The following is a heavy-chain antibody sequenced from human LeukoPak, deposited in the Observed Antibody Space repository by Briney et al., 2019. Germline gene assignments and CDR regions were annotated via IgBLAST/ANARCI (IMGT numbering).Heavy chain of an antibody. V-gene: IGHV4-59*01. CDR3: ARGPLSRFDP. J-gene: IGHJ5*02. CDR2: IYYSGST. D-gene: IGHD5/OR15-5a*01. Sequence: PSETLSLTCTVSGGSISSYYWSWIRQPPGKGLEWIGYIYYSGSTNYNPSLKSRVTISVDTSKNQFSLKLSSVTAADTAVYYCARGPLSRFDPWGQGTLVTVSS. CDR1: GGSISSYY.